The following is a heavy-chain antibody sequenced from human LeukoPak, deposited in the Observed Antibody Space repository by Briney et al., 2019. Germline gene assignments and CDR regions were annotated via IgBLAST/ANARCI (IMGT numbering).Heavy chain of an antibody. Sequence: GGSLRLSCAASGFTFSSYSMNWVRQAPGKGLEWVSSITSRSSYTYYADSMKGRSTISRDNAKNSLYLQMNSLRAEDTAIYYCARDPIAAAASGGDSWGQGTLVTVSS. J-gene: IGHJ4*02. CDR2: ITSRSSYT. CDR1: GFTFSSYS. V-gene: IGHV3-21*01. D-gene: IGHD6-13*01. CDR3: ARDPIAAAASGGDS.